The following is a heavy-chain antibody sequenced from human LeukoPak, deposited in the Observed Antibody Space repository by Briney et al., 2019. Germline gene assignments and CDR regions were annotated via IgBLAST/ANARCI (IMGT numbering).Heavy chain of an antibody. CDR1: GFTFSSYE. V-gene: IGHV3-48*03. J-gene: IGHJ4*02. CDR3: ARGLAARLSDY. D-gene: IGHD6-6*01. CDR2: ISSSGSTI. Sequence: GGSLRLSCAASGFTFSSYEMNWVRQAPGKGLEWVSYISSSGSTIYYADSVRGRFTISRDNAKNSLYLQMNSLRAEDTAVYYCARGLAARLSDYWGQGTLVTVSS.